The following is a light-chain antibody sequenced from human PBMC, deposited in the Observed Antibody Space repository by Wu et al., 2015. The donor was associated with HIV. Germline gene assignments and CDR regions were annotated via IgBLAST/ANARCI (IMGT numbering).Light chain of an antibody. CDR1: QTITNTY. CDR2: GTS. J-gene: IGKJ2*01. CDR3: QHYGTSLYT. Sequence: TVLMQSPGTLSLSPGERATLSCRASQTITNTYLAWYQQSPGQAPRLLIYGTSSRATGIPDRFSGSGSGTDFTLTISRLEPEDFVVYYCQHYGTSLYTFGQGTKLEIK. V-gene: IGKV3-20*01.